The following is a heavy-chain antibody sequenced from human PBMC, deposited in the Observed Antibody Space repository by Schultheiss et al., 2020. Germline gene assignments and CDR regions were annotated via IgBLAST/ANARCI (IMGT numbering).Heavy chain of an antibody. V-gene: IGHV3-7*03. CDR3: AKDILRFLEWLGGMDV. J-gene: IGHJ6*02. CDR1: GFTFSSYW. CDR2: IKQDGSEK. D-gene: IGHD3-3*01. Sequence: GGSMRLSCAASGFTFSSYWMSWVRQAPGKGLEWVANIKQDGSEKYYADSVKGRFTISRDNSKNSLYLQMNSLRTEDTALYYCAKDILRFLEWLGGMDVWGQGTTVTVAS.